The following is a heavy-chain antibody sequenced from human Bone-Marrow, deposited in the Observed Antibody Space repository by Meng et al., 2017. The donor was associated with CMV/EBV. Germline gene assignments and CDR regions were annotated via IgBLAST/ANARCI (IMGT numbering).Heavy chain of an antibody. V-gene: IGHV3-20*04. CDR3: ARVVGGLSPNGDY. J-gene: IGHJ4*02. Sequence: GESLKISCAASGFTFDDYGMSWVRQAPGKGLEWVSGINWNGGSTGYADSVKGRFTISRDNAKNSFYLRMNSLRAEDTAVYYCARVVGGLSPNGDYWGQGTLVTVSS. CDR2: INWNGGST. D-gene: IGHD3-16*01. CDR1: GFTFDDYG.